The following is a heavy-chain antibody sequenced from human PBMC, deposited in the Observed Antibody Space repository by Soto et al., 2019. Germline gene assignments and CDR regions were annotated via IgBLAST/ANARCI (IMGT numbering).Heavy chain of an antibody. J-gene: IGHJ6*02. CDR3: AKDLWRNMVQGAIAAAGTWGYYYYGMDV. D-gene: IGHD6-13*01. Sequence: HPGGSLRLSCAASGFTFSSYGMHWVRQAPGKGLEWVAVISYDGSNKYYADSVKGRFTISRDNSKNTLYLQMNSLRAEDTAVYYCAKDLWRNMVQGAIAAAGTWGYYYYGMDVWGQGTTVTVSS. CDR1: GFTFSSYG. CDR2: ISYDGSNK. V-gene: IGHV3-30*18.